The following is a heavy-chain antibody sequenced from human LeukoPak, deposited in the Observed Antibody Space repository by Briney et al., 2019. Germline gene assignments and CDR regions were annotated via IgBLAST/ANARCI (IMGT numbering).Heavy chain of an antibody. CDR3: ARDLRYSGSYGDAFDI. J-gene: IGHJ3*02. CDR2: IYTSGST. V-gene: IGHV4-4*07. D-gene: IGHD1-26*01. Sequence: SETLSLTCTVSGGSISSYYWSWIRQPPGKGLEWIGRIYTSGSTNYNPSLKSRVTMSVDTSKNQFSLKLSSVTAADTAVYYCARDLRYSGSYGDAFDIWGQGTMVTVSS. CDR1: GGSISSYY.